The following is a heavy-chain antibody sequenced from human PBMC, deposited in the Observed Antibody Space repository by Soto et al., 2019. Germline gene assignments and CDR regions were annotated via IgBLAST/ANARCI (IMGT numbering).Heavy chain of an antibody. CDR1: GFNYSKYA. CDR3: AKDAVYSYGLWFPES. Sequence: GGSLRLSCEATGFNYSKYAMMWVRQAPGKGLEWVSGILGSGGTYHADSVEGRFTISKDNSKNTLYLHMNCLRAEDTAVYYSAKDAVYSYGLWFPESWGQETMVTV. CDR2: ILGSGGT. J-gene: IGHJ4*02. D-gene: IGHD2-21*01. V-gene: IGHV3-23*01.